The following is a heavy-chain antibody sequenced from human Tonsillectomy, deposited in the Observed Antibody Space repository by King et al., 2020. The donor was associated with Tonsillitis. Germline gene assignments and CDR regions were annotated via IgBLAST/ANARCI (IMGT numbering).Heavy chain of an antibody. CDR3: ARGDGRGIGTTGFFAF. CDR2: ISGSGSNT. J-gene: IGHJ4*02. Sequence: VQLVVSGGVLLQPGGSLRLSCAVSGLTFSTYAMSWVRQVPGKGLEWVSGISGSGSNTEYADSVKGRFTISRDNSKNSLYLQMNSLRAEDTAVYFCARGDGRGIGTTGFFAFWGQGTLVTVSS. D-gene: IGHD6-13*01. V-gene: IGHV3-23*04. CDR1: GLTFSTYA.